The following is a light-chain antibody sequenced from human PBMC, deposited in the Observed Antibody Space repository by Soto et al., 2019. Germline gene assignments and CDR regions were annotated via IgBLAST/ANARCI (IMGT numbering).Light chain of an antibody. Sequence: DIVMTQSPATLSVAPGERVTFSCRASQGVSRKLAWYQHKPGQAPRLLISGASTGATGIPARFSGSGSGTDFTLTISRLEPEDFAVYYCEQYGSSPRTVGQGTRLEIK. CDR3: EQYGSSPRT. J-gene: IGKJ5*01. CDR2: GAS. CDR1: QGVSRK. V-gene: IGKV3-15*01.